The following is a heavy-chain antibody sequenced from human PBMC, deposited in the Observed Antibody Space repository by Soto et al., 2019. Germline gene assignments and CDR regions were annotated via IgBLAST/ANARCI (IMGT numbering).Heavy chain of an antibody. V-gene: IGHV4-4*02. Sequence: SETLSLTCSVSGGSISTSNWWSWVRQPPGKGREWIGEVYHSGSTNYNPSFKSRVAMSVDKCKNQFSLKLNSVTAADTALYSCGRTSTSGTRFDYWGQGSLVAVFS. CDR2: VYHSGST. D-gene: IGHD1-1*01. CDR1: GGSISTSNW. CDR3: GRTSTSGTRFDY. J-gene: IGHJ4*02.